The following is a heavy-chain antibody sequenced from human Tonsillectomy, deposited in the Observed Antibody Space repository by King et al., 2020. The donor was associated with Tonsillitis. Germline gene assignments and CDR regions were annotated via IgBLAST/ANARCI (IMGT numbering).Heavy chain of an antibody. Sequence: QLQESGPGLVKPSETLSLTCTVSGGSISSSSYYWGWIRQPPGKGLEWIGSIYYSGSTYYNPSLKSRVTISVDTSKNQFSLKLSSVTAADTAVYYCARRPNSGSYLFDYWGQGTQVTVSS. J-gene: IGHJ4*02. CDR2: IYYSGST. D-gene: IGHD1-26*01. V-gene: IGHV4-39*01. CDR1: GGSISSSSYY. CDR3: ARRPNSGSYLFDY.